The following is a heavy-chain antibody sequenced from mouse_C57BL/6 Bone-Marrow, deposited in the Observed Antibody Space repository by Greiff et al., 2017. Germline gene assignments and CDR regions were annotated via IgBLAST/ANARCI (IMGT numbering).Heavy chain of an antibody. J-gene: IGHJ4*01. CDR3: ARDRAITTVVATDAMDY. CDR2: ISDGGSYT. D-gene: IGHD1-1*01. V-gene: IGHV5-4*01. Sequence: DVKLVESGGGLVKPGGSLKLSCAASGFTFSSYAMSWVRQTPEKRLEWVATISDGGSYTYYPDTVKGRFTISRDNAKNNLYLQMSHLKSEDTAMYYCARDRAITTVVATDAMDYWGQGTSVTVSS. CDR1: GFTFSSYA.